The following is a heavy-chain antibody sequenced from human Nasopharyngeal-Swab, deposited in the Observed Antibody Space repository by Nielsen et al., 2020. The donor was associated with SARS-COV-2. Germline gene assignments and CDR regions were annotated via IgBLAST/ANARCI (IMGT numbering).Heavy chain of an antibody. D-gene: IGHD2/OR15-2a*01. CDR2: ISGSGDISGSGGRK. CDR1: GYSFRTYG. V-gene: IGHV3-23*01. Sequence: GGSLRLSCVASGYSFRTYGMSWVRHAPGKGLEWVSAISGSGDISGSGGRKYYAASVKGRFTISRDNSKNTLSLQMNSLRAEDTAVYYCAKDLRGPYFFWGQGTLVTVSS. J-gene: IGHJ4*02. CDR3: AKDLRGPYFF.